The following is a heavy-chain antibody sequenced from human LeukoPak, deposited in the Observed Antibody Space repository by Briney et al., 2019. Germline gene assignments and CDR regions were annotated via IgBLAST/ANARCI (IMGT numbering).Heavy chain of an antibody. CDR1: GFTFSGSA. D-gene: IGHD2-2*01. CDR2: IRSKANSYAT. Sequence: GGSLKLSCAASGFTFSGSAMHSVREASRKGLGRVGRIRSKANSYATAYAASVKGRFTISRDDSKNTAYLQMNSLKTEDTAVYYCTSFVVVRGFNDYWGQGTLVTVSS. V-gene: IGHV3-73*01. CDR3: TSFVVVRGFNDY. J-gene: IGHJ4*02.